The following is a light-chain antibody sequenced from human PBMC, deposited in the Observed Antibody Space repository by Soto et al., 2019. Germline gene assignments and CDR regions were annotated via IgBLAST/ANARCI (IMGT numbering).Light chain of an antibody. CDR3: SSYTSSSTWV. CDR1: SSDVGGYNY. J-gene: IGLJ3*02. Sequence: QLVLTQPASVSGSPGQSITISCTGTSSDVGGYNYVSWYQQHPGKAPKLMIYEVSNRPSGVSNRFSGSKSGNTASLTISGLQAEDEADYYCSSYTSSSTWVFGGGTNVTVL. V-gene: IGLV2-14*01. CDR2: EVS.